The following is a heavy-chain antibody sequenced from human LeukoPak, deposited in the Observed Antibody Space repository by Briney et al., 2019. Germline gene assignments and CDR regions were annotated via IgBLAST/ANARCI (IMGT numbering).Heavy chain of an antibody. J-gene: IGHJ6*03. Sequence: ASVKVSCKASGGTFSSYAISWVRQAPGQGLEWMGGIIPIFGTTNYAQKFQDRVTITADKSTSTAYMELSSLRSEDTAVYYCARMVVYYYYMDVWGKGTTVTVSS. CDR2: IIPIFGTT. V-gene: IGHV1-69*06. CDR1: GGTFSSYA. CDR3: ARMVVYYYYMDV. D-gene: IGHD2-15*01.